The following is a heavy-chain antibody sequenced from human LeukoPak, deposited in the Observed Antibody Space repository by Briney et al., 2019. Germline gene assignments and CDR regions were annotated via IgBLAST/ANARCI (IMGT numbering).Heavy chain of an antibody. D-gene: IGHD4-17*01. V-gene: IGHV1-46*01. Sequence: GASLKVSCKASRYTLTSYYMHCVRQAPGQGLEWMGIINPSGGSTSYAQKFRGRVTMTRDTSTSTVYMELSSLRSEDTAVYFCARSDYGDSRGYFDYWGQGTLVTVSS. CDR1: RYTLTSYY. J-gene: IGHJ4*02. CDR2: INPSGGST. CDR3: ARSDYGDSRGYFDY.